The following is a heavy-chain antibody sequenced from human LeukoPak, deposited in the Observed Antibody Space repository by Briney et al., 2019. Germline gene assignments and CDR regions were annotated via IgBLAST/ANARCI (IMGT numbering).Heavy chain of an antibody. Sequence: GGSLRLSCAASGFTFSSYAMHWVRQAPGKGLEYVSAISSNGGSTYYANSVKGRFTISRDNSKNTLYLQMGSLRAEDMAVYYCARVSANRRGMIQRSIDIWGQGTMVTVSS. CDR3: ARVSANRRGMIQRSIDI. D-gene: IGHD5-18*01. CDR2: ISSNGGST. V-gene: IGHV3-64*01. CDR1: GFTFSSYA. J-gene: IGHJ3*02.